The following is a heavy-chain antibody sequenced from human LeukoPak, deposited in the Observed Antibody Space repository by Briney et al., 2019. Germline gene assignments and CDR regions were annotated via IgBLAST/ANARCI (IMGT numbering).Heavy chain of an antibody. Sequence: PGGSLRLSCVASGFTFSDYTMHWVRQAPGKGLEYVSAISGDGDNTYYANSVKGRFTISRDNSKNTLYLQMGSLRAEDMAVYYCARAGSPNGGNFDFWGQGTLVTVSS. CDR1: GFTFSDYT. D-gene: IGHD4-23*01. CDR2: ISGDGDNT. J-gene: IGHJ4*02. V-gene: IGHV3-64*01. CDR3: ARAGSPNGGNFDF.